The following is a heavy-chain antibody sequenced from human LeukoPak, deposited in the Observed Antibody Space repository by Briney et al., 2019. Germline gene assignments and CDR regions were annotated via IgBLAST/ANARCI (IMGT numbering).Heavy chain of an antibody. CDR1: GFTFSGYA. J-gene: IGHJ4*02. CDR3: ARDGGYSYGYRFDY. D-gene: IGHD5-18*01. V-gene: IGHV3-30*01. Sequence: GGSLRLSCAASGFTFSGYAMHWVRQAPGKGLEWVAVISYDGSNKYYADSVQGRFTISRDNSKNTLYLQMNSLRAEDTAVYYCARDGGYSYGYRFDYWGQGTLVTVSS. CDR2: ISYDGSNK.